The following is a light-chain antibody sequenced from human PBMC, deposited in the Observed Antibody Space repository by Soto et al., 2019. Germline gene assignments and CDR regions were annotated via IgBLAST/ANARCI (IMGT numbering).Light chain of an antibody. Sequence: EIVLTQSPAILSLSPGERAILSCRASQSVSSFLAWSPQTPGQAPRLLIYDVSNRAAGLPARFSGSGSGTAFSLTSSSLDPEDFAVYYCQHRYNWPITFGGGTKVEIK. CDR1: QSVSSF. J-gene: IGKJ4*01. CDR3: QHRYNWPIT. CDR2: DVS. V-gene: IGKV3-11*01.